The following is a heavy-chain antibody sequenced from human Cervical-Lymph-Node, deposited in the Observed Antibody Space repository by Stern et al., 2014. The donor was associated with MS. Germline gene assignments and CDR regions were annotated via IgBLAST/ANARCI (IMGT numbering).Heavy chain of an antibody. D-gene: IGHD3-3*01. CDR2: IHYSGST. CDR3: ARDHLDYDFWSGSNWFDP. CDR1: GGSISSGGYY. V-gene: IGHV4-31*03. Sequence: VHLVESGPGLVKPSQTLSLTCTVSGGSISSGGYYWSWIRQHPGKGLEWIGYIHYSGSTYYNPSLKSRVTISVDTSKNQFSLKLSSVTAADTAVYYCARDHLDYDFWSGSNWFDPWGQGTLVTVSS. J-gene: IGHJ5*02.